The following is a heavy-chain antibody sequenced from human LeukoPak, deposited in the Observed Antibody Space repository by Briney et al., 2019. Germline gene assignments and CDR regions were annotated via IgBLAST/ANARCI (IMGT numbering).Heavy chain of an antibody. CDR2: INHGGST. Sequence: SETLSLTCAVYGGSFSGDFWSWIRQFPGKGLEGIGEINHGGSTTYNPSLQSRVTMSVDTTKNQFSLKLSSVTAADTAVYYCARVLPAGYSSGWYSTPGAFDIWGQGTMVTVSS. CDR1: GGSFSGDF. D-gene: IGHD6-19*01. CDR3: ARVLPAGYSSGWYSTPGAFDI. J-gene: IGHJ3*02. V-gene: IGHV4-34*01.